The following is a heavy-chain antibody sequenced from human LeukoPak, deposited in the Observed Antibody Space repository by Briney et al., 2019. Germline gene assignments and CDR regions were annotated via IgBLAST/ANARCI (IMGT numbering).Heavy chain of an antibody. D-gene: IGHD3-9*01. CDR2: LYYSGST. V-gene: IGHV4-59*08. CDR3: ARHVWLQPFDY. Sequence: SETLSLTCSVSGGSMNSYYWSWIRQSPGKGLEWIGYLYYSGSTNYNPSLKSRVTISVDTSKNQFSLKLSSVTAAYTAVHYCARHVWLQPFDYWGQGTLVTVSS. CDR1: GGSMNSYY. J-gene: IGHJ4*02.